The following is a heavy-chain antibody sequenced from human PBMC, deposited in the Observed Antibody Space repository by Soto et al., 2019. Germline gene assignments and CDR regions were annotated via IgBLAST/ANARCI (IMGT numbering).Heavy chain of an antibody. V-gene: IGHV4-39*01. J-gene: IGHJ4*02. CDR2: IYYSGST. D-gene: IGHD2-15*01. CDR3: ARRIAVVAATDY. Sequence: QLQLQESGPGLVKPSETLSLTCTVSGGSISSSSYYWGWIRQPPGKGLEWIGSIYYSGSTYYNPSRKSRVTISVDTSKNQFSLKLSSVTAADTAVYYCARRIAVVAATDYWGQGTLVTVSS. CDR1: GGSISSSSYY.